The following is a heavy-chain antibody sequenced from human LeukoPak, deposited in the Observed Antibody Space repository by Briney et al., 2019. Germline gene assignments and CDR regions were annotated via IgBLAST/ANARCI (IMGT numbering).Heavy chain of an antibody. Sequence: GGSLRLSCAASGFTFSSYAMSWVRQAPGKGLEWVSAISGSGGSTYYADSVKGRFTTSRDNSKNTLYLQMNSLRAEDTAVYYCAKPQLLGGIAAAGILDYWGQGTLVTVSS. CDR3: AKPQLLGGIAAAGILDY. V-gene: IGHV3-23*01. J-gene: IGHJ4*02. D-gene: IGHD6-13*01. CDR2: ISGSGGST. CDR1: GFTFSSYA.